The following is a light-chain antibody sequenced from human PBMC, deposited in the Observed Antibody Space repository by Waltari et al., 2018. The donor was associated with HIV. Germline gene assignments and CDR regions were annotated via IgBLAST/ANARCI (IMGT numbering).Light chain of an antibody. Sequence: VVLTQPPRSLPVTLGQPASISCRSAQSLVYRDGKTYLNWYHQRPGQSPRRLIYEVSIRDSGVPGRFSGSGAGTDFTLRISGVEAEDLGVYYCMQGSHWPYTFGQGTKLEIK. J-gene: IGKJ2*01. V-gene: IGKV2-30*01. CDR2: EVS. CDR3: MQGSHWPYT. CDR1: QSLVYRDGKTY.